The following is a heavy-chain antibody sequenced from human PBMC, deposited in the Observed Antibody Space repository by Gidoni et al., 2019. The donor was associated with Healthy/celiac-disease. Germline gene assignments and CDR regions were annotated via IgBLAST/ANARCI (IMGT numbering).Heavy chain of an antibody. Sequence: QVQLQESGPGLVKPSETLSLTCTVSGGPISSYYWSWIRQPPGKGLEWIGYIYYSGSTNYNPSLKSRVTISVDTSKNQFSLKLSSVTAADTAVYYCARDKGDGFYYFDYWGQGTLVTVSS. CDR2: IYYSGST. D-gene: IGHD3-10*01. CDR1: GGPISSYY. V-gene: IGHV4-59*01. J-gene: IGHJ4*02. CDR3: ARDKGDGFYYFDY.